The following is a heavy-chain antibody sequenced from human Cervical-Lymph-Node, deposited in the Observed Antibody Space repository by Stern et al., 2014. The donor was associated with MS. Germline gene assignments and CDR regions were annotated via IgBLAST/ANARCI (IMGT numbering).Heavy chain of an antibody. CDR3: ARQTASYDSSHLDY. J-gene: IGHJ4*02. D-gene: IGHD3-22*01. CDR2: INPDSGGT. Sequence: VQLVESGADVKKPGASVNVSCKTSGYTFIDHYVHWVRQAPGQGLEWMGRINPDSGGTSYAKKFQGRVTTTVDTSISTAYMELSRLRSDYTAVYYCARQTASYDSSHLDYWGQGTLVTVSS. CDR1: GYTFIDHY. V-gene: IGHV1-2*06.